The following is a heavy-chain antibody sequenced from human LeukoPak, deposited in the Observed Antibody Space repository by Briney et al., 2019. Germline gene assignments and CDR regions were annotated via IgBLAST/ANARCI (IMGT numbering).Heavy chain of an antibody. CDR2: VHTSGTS. J-gene: IGHJ4*02. CDR3: ARGGSSWQSFDY. D-gene: IGHD2-2*01. CDR1: GDSMTTYY. V-gene: IGHV4-4*07. Sequence: SESLSLTCTVSGDSMTTYYWSWIRQPAGKGLEWIGRVHTSGTSNYNPSLKSRVTISLDTSKNQFSLNLQSVTVADTAVYYCARGGSSWQSFDYWGQGIQATVSS.